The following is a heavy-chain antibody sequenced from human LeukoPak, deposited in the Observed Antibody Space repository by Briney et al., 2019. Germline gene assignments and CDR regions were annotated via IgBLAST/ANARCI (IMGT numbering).Heavy chain of an antibody. Sequence: SETLSLTCTVSGGSISIANYFWGWIRQPPGKGLEWIGSTYYDGSTYYNPSLKSRVTISRDTSKDQFSLRLSSVTAADTAVYYCARNNWSIDYGIDVWGQGTTVIVSS. V-gene: IGHV4-39*07. J-gene: IGHJ6*02. D-gene: IGHD1-20*01. CDR2: TYYDGST. CDR1: GGSISIANYF. CDR3: ARNNWSIDYGIDV.